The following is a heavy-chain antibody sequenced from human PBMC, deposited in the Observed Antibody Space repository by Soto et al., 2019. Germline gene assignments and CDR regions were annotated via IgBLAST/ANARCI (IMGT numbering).Heavy chain of an antibody. CDR3: ARRAKTATTNWGAFDI. D-gene: IGHD1-7*01. J-gene: IGHJ3*02. V-gene: IGHV3-23*01. CDR2: ISYSADKT. CDR1: GFTFSTYV. Sequence: GGSLILSCAASGFTFSTYVMNWVRQAPGKGLEWVSTISYSADKTFYADSVKGRFTISRDNSRDTLFLQMNSLRADDAALYYCARRAKTATTNWGAFDIWGQGKMVTV.